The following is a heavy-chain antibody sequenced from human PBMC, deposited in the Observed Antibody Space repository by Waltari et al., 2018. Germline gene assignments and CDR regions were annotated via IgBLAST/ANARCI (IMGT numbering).Heavy chain of an antibody. D-gene: IGHD3-3*01. V-gene: IGHV4-4*02. CDR3: ARGTYYDFWSGYPTKYYFDY. CDR2: SYHSGST. CDR1: GGSISSSNW. J-gene: IGHJ4*02. Sequence: VQLQESGPGLVKPSGTLSLTCAVSGGSISSSNWWSWVRQPPGKGLGWIGESYHSGSTNYNPSLKSRVTISVDKSKNQFSLKLSSVTAADTAVYYCARGTYYDFWSGYPTKYYFDYWGQGTLVTVSS.